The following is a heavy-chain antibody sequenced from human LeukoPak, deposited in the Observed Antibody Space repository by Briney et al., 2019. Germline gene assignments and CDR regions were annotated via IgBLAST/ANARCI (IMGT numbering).Heavy chain of an antibody. CDR3: ASSPYSSSYDY. CDR1: AYTFTSYD. CDR2: INPNSGNR. V-gene: IGHV1-8*01. Sequence: GASVTVSCKASAYTFTSYDINWVRQASGQGLEWMGWINPNSGNRGYAQKFQGRVPMTRNTSISTAYMELSSLRSEDSAVYYCASSPYSSSYDYWGQGTLVTVYS. J-gene: IGHJ4*02. D-gene: IGHD6-13*01.